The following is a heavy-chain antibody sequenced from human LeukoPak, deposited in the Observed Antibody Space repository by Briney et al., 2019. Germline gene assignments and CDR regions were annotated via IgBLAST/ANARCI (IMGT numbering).Heavy chain of an antibody. Sequence: ASVKVSCKASGYTFTSYGISWVRQAPGQGLEWMGWISAYNGNTNYAQKLQGRVTMTTDTSTSTAYMGLRSLRSDDTAVYYCARLYSSSWSYYYYYGMDVWGQGTTATVSS. D-gene: IGHD6-13*01. CDR1: GYTFTSYG. CDR2: ISAYNGNT. J-gene: IGHJ6*02. V-gene: IGHV1-18*01. CDR3: ARLYSSSWSYYYYYGMDV.